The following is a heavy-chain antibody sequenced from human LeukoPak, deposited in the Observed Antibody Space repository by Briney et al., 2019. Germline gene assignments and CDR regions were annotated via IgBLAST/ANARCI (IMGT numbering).Heavy chain of an antibody. Sequence: GGSLRLSCAASGFTFSNAWMSWVRQAPGKGLEWVGRIKSKTDGGTTDYAAPVKGRFAISRDDSKNTLYLQMNSLKTEDTAVYYCTTEVPSGSYFAEYFQHWGQGTLVTVSS. J-gene: IGHJ1*01. CDR3: TTEVPSGSYFAEYFQH. D-gene: IGHD1-26*01. V-gene: IGHV3-15*01. CDR2: IKSKTDGGTT. CDR1: GFTFSNAW.